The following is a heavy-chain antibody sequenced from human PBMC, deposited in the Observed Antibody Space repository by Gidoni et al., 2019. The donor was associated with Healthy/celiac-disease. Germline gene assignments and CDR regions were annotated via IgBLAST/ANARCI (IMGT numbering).Heavy chain of an antibody. Sequence: QVQLVQSGAEVKKPGASGKVSCKAPGYTFTSYYMHWVRQAPGQGLEWMGIINPSGGSTSYAQKFQGSFTMTRDTSTSTVYMELSSLRSEDTAVYYCARGISLTYFDYWGQGTLVTVSS. V-gene: IGHV1-46*01. CDR3: ARGISLTYFDY. D-gene: IGHD3-9*01. J-gene: IGHJ4*02. CDR2: INPSGGST. CDR1: GYTFTSYY.